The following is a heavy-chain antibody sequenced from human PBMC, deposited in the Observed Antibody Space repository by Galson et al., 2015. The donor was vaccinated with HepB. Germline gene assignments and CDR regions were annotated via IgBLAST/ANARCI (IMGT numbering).Heavy chain of an antibody. V-gene: IGHV1-18*04. CDR1: GYTFTGYY. CDR2: ISAYNGNT. CDR3: ARRDSSGYWGNFDY. D-gene: IGHD3-22*01. Sequence: SVKVSCKASGYTFTGYYMHWVRQAPGQGLEWMGWISAYNGNTNYAQKLQGRVTMTTDTSTSTAYMELRSLRSDDTAVYYCARRDSSGYWGNFDYWGQGTLVTVSS. J-gene: IGHJ4*02.